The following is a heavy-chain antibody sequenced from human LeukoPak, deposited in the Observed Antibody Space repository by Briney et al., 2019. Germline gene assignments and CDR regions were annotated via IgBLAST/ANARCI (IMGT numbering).Heavy chain of an antibody. Sequence: ASVKVSCKASGYTFASYGISWVRQAPGQGLEWMGWISAYDGNTNYAQKLQGRVTMTTDTSTSTAYMELRSLRSDDTAVYHCARDPRDFDWLPHFYFDYWGQGTLVTVSS. CDR1: GYTFASYG. CDR3: ARDPRDFDWLPHFYFDY. J-gene: IGHJ4*02. V-gene: IGHV1-18*01. D-gene: IGHD3-9*01. CDR2: ISAYDGNT.